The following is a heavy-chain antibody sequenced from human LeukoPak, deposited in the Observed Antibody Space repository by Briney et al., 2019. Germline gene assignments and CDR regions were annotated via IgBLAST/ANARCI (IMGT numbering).Heavy chain of an antibody. CDR2: MYYSGSS. Sequence: SETLSLTCSVSGGSMSSSSFRWGWIRQPPGKGLEWIGSMYYSGSSHCNPSLKSRVTISVDTSKNQYSLKLSSVTAADTAVYYCARGALLLSRGYFDYWGQGTLVTVSS. CDR1: GGSMSSSSFR. J-gene: IGHJ4*02. V-gene: IGHV4-39*01. D-gene: IGHD3-10*01. CDR3: ARGALLLSRGYFDY.